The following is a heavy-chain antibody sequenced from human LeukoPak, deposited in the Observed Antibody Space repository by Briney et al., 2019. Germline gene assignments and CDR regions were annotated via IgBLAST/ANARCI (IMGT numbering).Heavy chain of an antibody. CDR1: GFTFSSYG. V-gene: IGHV3-48*04. J-gene: IGHJ4*02. CDR2: ISSSSSTI. D-gene: IGHD6-19*01. Sequence: GGSLRLSCAASGFTFSSYGMHWVRQAPGKGLEWVSYISSSSSTIYYADSVKGRFTISRDNAKNSLYLQMNSLRAEDTAVYYCARVPAVAGLYYFDYWGQGTLVTVSS. CDR3: ARVPAVAGLYYFDY.